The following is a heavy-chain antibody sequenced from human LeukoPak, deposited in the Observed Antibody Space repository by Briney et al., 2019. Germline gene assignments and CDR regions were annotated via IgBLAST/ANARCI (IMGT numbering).Heavy chain of an antibody. V-gene: IGHV3-23*01. CDR1: GFTFNNYA. CDR2: ISGSGGNT. CDR3: TPAGWDLYYFDY. Sequence: PGGSLRLSCTASGFTFNNYAMWWVRQAPGKGLEWVSTISGSGGNTYYADSVKGRFTISRDNSKNTLYLQMNSLRADDAAVYYSTPAGWDLYYFDYWGQGTLVTVSS. D-gene: IGHD1-26*01. J-gene: IGHJ4*02.